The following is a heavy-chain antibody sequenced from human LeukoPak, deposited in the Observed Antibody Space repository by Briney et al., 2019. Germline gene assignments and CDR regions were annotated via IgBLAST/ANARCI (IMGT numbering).Heavy chain of an antibody. CDR1: GGSISSYY. CDR3: TRDTYYCSSTSCPYYYYYYMDI. Sequence: SETLSLTCTVSGGSISSYYWSWIRQPPGKGLEWIGYIYYSGSTNYNPSLESRVTISVDTSKNQFSLKLSSVTAADTAVYYCTRDTYYCSSTSCPYYYYYYMDIWGKGTTLTVSS. D-gene: IGHD2-2*01. CDR2: IYYSGST. V-gene: IGHV4-59*01. J-gene: IGHJ6*03.